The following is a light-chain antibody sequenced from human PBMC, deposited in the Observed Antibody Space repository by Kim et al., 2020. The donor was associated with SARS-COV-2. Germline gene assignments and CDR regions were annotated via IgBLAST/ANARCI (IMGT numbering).Light chain of an antibody. Sequence: AFVGDRVTITCRASHHISTFLSWYQLKPGTAPKLLIYDASALGTGVSSRFSGSGSGTEFVLTISSLQPEDVATYYCLQHDDFYPLSFGGGTKLEI. J-gene: IGKJ4*01. CDR2: DAS. V-gene: IGKV1-33*01. CDR3: LQHDDFYPLS. CDR1: HHISTF.